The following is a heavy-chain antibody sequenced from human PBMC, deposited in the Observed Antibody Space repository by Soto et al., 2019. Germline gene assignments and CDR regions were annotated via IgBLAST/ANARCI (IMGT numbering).Heavy chain of an antibody. CDR2: MNPNSGNT. Sequence: DAVKVSCTASGYTVTIYDITWVRQATGQGLEWMGWMNPNSGNTGYAQKFKGRVTMNRNTSISTAYMELSSLRSEDTAVYYCARGRRAAPKRPYGMDVWGQGTTVTVSS. J-gene: IGHJ6*02. D-gene: IGHD6-13*01. CDR3: ARGRRAAPKRPYGMDV. V-gene: IGHV1-8*01. CDR1: GYTVTIYD.